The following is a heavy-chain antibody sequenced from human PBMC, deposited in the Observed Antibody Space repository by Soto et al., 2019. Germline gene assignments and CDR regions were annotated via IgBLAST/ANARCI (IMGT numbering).Heavy chain of an antibody. D-gene: IGHD2-15*01. CDR1: GGTFSSYA. CDR2: IIPIFGTA. V-gene: IGHV1-69*13. Sequence: ASVKVSCKASGGTFSSYAISWVRQAPGQGLEWMGGIIPIFGTANYAQKFQGRVTITADESTSTAYMELSSLRSEDTAVYYCARVYCSGGSCYSSYFDYWGQGTLVTVSS. CDR3: ARVYCSGGSCYSSYFDY. J-gene: IGHJ4*02.